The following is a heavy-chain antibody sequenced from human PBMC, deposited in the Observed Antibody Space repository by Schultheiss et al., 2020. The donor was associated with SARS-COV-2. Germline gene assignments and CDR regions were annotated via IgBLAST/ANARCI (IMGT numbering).Heavy chain of an antibody. D-gene: IGHD1-1*01. Sequence: SQTLSLTCTVSGGSISSGDYYWGWIRQPPGKGLEWIGSIYYSGSTNYNPSLKSRVTISVDTSKNQFSLKLSSVTAADTAVYYCAREVEPNAFDIWGQGTMVTVSS. CDR2: IYYSGST. V-gene: IGHV4-39*02. CDR3: AREVEPNAFDI. CDR1: GGSISSGDYY. J-gene: IGHJ3*02.